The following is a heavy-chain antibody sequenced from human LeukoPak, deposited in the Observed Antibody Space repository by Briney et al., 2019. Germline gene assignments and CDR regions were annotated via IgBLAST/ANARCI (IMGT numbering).Heavy chain of an antibody. CDR3: ARASWVGYYDRSGYYFDF. CDR1: GGSFSGYY. D-gene: IGHD3-22*01. J-gene: IGHJ4*02. Sequence: SETLSLTCAVYGGSFSGYYWSWIRQPPGKGLEWIGEINHSGSTNYNPSLKSRVTISVDTSKNQFSLKLSSVTAADTAVYYCARASWVGYYDRSGYYFDFWGQGILVTVSS. CDR2: INHSGST. V-gene: IGHV4-34*01.